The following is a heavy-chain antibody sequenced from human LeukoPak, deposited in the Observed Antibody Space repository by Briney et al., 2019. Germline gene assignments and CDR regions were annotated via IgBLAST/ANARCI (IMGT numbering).Heavy chain of an antibody. CDR2: ISGSGGST. Sequence: GRSLRLSCAASGFTFSSYAMSWVRQAPGKGLEWVSAISGSGGSTYYADSVKGRFTISRDNSKNTLYLQMNSLRAEDTAVYYCAKFACSGGSCYGGFDYWGQGTLVTVSS. V-gene: IGHV3-23*01. J-gene: IGHJ4*02. CDR3: AKFACSGGSCYGGFDY. CDR1: GFTFSSYA. D-gene: IGHD2-15*01.